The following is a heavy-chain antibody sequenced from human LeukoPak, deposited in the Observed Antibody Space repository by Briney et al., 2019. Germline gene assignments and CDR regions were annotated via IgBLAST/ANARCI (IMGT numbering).Heavy chain of an antibody. CDR2: IWYEGSNK. V-gene: IGHV3-33*01. CDR1: GFTFRSNG. J-gene: IGHJ4*02. Sequence: GGSLRLSCAASGFTFRSNGMHWVRQAPGKGLEWVSLIWYEGSNKYYVDSVKSRFTISRDNSKNTLYLQMNSLRAEDTAVYYCARDLGSGSPNVYFDYWGQGTLVTVTS. CDR3: ARDLGSGSPNVYFDY. D-gene: IGHD3-10*01.